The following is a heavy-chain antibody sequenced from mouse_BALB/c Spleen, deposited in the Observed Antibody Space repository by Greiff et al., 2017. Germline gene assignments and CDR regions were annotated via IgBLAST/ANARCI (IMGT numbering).Heavy chain of an antibody. CDR2: IWSGGST. J-gene: IGHJ4*01. CDR1: GFSLTSYG. D-gene: IGHD1-2*01. CDR3: ARLRLRTMDY. Sequence: VQLQESGPGLVQPSQSLSITCTVSGFSLTSYGVHWVRQSPGKGLEWLGVIWSGGSTDYNAAFISRLSISKDNSKSQVFFKMNSLQANDTAIYYCARLRLRTMDYWGQGTSVTVSS. V-gene: IGHV2-2*02.